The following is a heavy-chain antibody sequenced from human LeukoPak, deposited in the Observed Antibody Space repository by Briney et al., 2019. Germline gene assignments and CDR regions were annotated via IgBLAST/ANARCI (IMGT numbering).Heavy chain of an antibody. CDR1: EFTLSSYW. Sequence: PGGSLRLSCVPSEFTLSSYWMRWVRQAPEKGLVWVSRINSDGTSTRYADSVKGRFTISRDNAKNQLYLQMNSLRVEDTAMYYCAREVSGDSWYNWFDPWGQGTLVTVSS. D-gene: IGHD4-17*01. V-gene: IGHV3-74*01. J-gene: IGHJ5*02. CDR3: AREVSGDSWYNWFDP. CDR2: INSDGTST.